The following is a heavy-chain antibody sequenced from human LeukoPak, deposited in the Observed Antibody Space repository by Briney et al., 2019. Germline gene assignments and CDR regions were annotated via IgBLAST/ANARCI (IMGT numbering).Heavy chain of an antibody. J-gene: IGHJ6*03. CDR2: INSDGSST. D-gene: IGHD1-26*01. V-gene: IGHV3-74*01. CDR3: ARVSSGSYFGYYYYYMDV. Sequence: GGSLRLSCAASGFTFSNYWMHWVRQAPGKGLVRVSRINSDGSSTSYADSVKGRFTISRDNAKNTLYLQMNSLRAEDTAVYYCARVSSGSYFGYYYYYMDVWGKGTTVTVSS. CDR1: GFTFSNYW.